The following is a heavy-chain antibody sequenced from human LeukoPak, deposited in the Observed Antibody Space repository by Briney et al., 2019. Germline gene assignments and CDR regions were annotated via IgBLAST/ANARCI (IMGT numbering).Heavy chain of an antibody. Sequence: GGSLRLSCAASGFTFSSYSLNWVRQAPGKGLEGVSFISSSSITIYYADSVKGRFTISRDNAEKSLYLQMNSLRAEDTAVYYCARDRGGSYSAIDYWGQGTLVTVSS. D-gene: IGHD2-15*01. CDR2: ISSSSITI. V-gene: IGHV3-48*04. J-gene: IGHJ4*02. CDR3: ARDRGGSYSAIDY. CDR1: GFTFSSYS.